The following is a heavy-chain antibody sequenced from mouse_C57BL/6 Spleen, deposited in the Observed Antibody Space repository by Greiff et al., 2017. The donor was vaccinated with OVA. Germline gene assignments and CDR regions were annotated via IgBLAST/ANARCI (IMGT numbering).Heavy chain of an antibody. V-gene: IGHV5-17*01. CDR1: GFTFSDYG. CDR3: ARGYAMDY. Sequence: EVQVVESGGGLVKPGGSLKLSCAASGFTFSDYGMHWVRQAPEKGLEWVAYISSGSSTIYYADTVKGRFTISRDNAKNTLFLHMTSLRSEDTAMYYCARGYAMDYWGQGTSVTVSS. J-gene: IGHJ4*01. CDR2: ISSGSSTI.